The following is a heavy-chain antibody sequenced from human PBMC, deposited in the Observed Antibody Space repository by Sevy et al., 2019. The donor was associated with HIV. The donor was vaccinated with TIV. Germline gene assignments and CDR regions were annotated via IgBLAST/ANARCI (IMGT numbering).Heavy chain of an antibody. V-gene: IGHV3-49*03. CDR1: GFIFGDYA. CDR3: ARDYRGAAAGIHS. J-gene: IGHJ4*02. Sequence: GGSLRLSCTTSGFIFGDYAMSWFRQAPEKGLEWVGFVRSKTYGGTTDYAAPVKGRFPISRDDSTSIAYLQMNSLKTEDTAVYYCARDYRGAAAGIHSWGQGTLVTVSS. D-gene: IGHD6-13*01. CDR2: VRSKTYGGTT.